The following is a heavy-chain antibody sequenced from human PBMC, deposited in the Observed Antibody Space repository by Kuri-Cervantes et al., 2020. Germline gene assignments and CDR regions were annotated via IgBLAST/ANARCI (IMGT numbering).Heavy chain of an antibody. J-gene: IGHJ4*02. V-gene: IGHV3-53*01. CDR2: IDSGDNT. D-gene: IGHD3-22*01. Sequence: GESLKISCAASGFTLTNFYMNWVRQAPGKGLEWVSMIDSGDNTYYVDSGKGRFTISRDNTKNSVYLQMNNLRAEDTAVYYCARDAKYYHDSSGYYWGQGTLVTVSS. CDR1: GFTLTNFY. CDR3: ARDAKYYHDSSGYY.